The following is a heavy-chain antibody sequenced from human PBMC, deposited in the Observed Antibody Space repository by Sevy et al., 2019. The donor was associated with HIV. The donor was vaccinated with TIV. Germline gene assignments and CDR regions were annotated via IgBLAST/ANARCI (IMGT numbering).Heavy chain of an antibody. CDR1: GFTFDDYA. CDR3: AKDMGEGMDYYYGMDV. V-gene: IGHV3-9*01. J-gene: IGHJ6*02. CDR2: ISWNSGSI. D-gene: IGHD3-16*01. Sequence: GGSLRLSCAASGFTFDDYAMHWVRQAPGKGLEWVSGISWNSGSIGYADSVKGRFTISRDNAKNSLYLQMNSLRAEDTALYYCAKDMGEGMDYYYGMDVWGQGTTVTVSS.